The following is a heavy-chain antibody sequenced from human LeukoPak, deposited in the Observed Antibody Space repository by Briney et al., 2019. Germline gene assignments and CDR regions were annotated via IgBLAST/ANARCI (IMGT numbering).Heavy chain of an antibody. J-gene: IGHJ6*02. CDR1: GGTFSSYA. Sequence: GASVKVSCRASGGTFSSYAISWVRQAPGQGLEWMGGIIPIFGTANYAQKFQGRVTITTDESTSTAYMELSSLRSEDTAVYYCATGLLTPTMVRGVIITPRDYYYYYGMDVWGQGTTVTVSS. D-gene: IGHD3-10*01. CDR2: IIPIFGTA. CDR3: ATGLLTPTMVRGVIITPRDYYYYYGMDV. V-gene: IGHV1-69*05.